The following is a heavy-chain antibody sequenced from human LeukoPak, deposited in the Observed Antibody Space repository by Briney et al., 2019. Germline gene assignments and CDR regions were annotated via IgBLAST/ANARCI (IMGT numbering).Heavy chain of an antibody. J-gene: IGHJ4*02. CDR1: GGSVSSRTYY. V-gene: IGHV4-39*01. CDR2: MYYSGSA. CDR3: ARETNDYFDY. Sequence: SETLSLTCTVSGGSVSSRTYYWGWIRQPPGKGLEWIGSMYYSGSAYHNPSLKSRVTISVDTSKNQFSLKLSSVTAADTAMYYCARETNDYFDYWGQGTLVTVSS.